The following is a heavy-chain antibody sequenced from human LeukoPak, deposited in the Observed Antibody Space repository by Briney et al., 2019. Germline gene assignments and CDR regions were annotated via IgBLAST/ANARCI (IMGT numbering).Heavy chain of an antibody. D-gene: IGHD2-2*01. V-gene: IGHV1-69*13. Sequence: SVKVSCKASGGTFSSYAISWVRQAPGQGLEWMGGIIPIFGTANYAQKFQGRVTITADESTSTAYMELSSLRSEDTAVYYCARCQPEDDYYYYYMDVWGKGTTVTISS. CDR2: IIPIFGTA. CDR1: GGTFSSYA. J-gene: IGHJ6*03. CDR3: ARCQPEDDYYYYYMDV.